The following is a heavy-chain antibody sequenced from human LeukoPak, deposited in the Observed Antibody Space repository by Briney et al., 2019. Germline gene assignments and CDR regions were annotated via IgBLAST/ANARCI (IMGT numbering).Heavy chain of an antibody. CDR1: GFTFSSYS. J-gene: IGHJ4*02. D-gene: IGHD6-19*01. CDR3: ARDRPLSSGWYLYYLDY. Sequence: GGSLRLSCAASGFTFSSYSMNWVRQAPGKGLEWVSSISSSSSYIYYADSVKGRFTISRDNAKNSLYQQMNSLRAEDTAVYYCARDRPLSSGWYLYYLDYWGQGTLVTVSS. V-gene: IGHV3-21*01. CDR2: ISSSSSYI.